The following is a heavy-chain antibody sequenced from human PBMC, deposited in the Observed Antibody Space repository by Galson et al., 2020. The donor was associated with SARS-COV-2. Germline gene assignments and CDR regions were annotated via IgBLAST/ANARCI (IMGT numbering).Heavy chain of an antibody. D-gene: IGHD3-10*01. V-gene: IGHV3-15*01. CDR1: GFIFSNAW. J-gene: IGHJ4*02. Sequence: GESLKISCAASGFIFSNAWMSWVRQAPGKGLEWVGHIKSKTNGGTTDYAAPVKGRFTISRDDSISTLYLQMDSLQTGDTAVYYCTTDIPLVCGDHGLADYWGKDTLVTVSS. CDR2: IKSKTNGGTT. CDR3: TTDIPLVCGDHGLADY.